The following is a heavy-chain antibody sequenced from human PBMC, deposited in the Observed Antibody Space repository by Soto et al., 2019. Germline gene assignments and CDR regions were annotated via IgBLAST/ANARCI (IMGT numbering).Heavy chain of an antibody. CDR3: AKTYCSSTSCYNWAYYYGMDV. V-gene: IGHV3-30*18. Sequence: GGSLRLSCAASGFTFSSYAMHWVRQAPGQGLEWVAVISYDGSNKYYADSVKGRFTISRDNSKNTLYLQMNSLRAEDTAVYYCAKTYCSSTSCYNWAYYYGMDVWGQGTTVTVSS. D-gene: IGHD2-2*02. CDR1: GFTFSSYA. J-gene: IGHJ6*02. CDR2: ISYDGSNK.